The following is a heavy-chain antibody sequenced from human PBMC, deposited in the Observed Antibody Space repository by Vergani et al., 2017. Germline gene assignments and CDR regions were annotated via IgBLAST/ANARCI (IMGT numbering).Heavy chain of an antibody. J-gene: IGHJ4*02. V-gene: IGHV1-46*03. CDR3: ARPHGDILPPDPRRLDY. Sequence: QVLLVQSGAEVKKPGASVRVSCKTSGYTFTNYYIHWVRQAPGQGLEWMGLINPSGGSTTYAQQFQGRLTMTRDTSTSTVYMDLSNLGSEDTAVYYCARPHGDILPPDPRRLDYWGQGTLVTVSS. CDR2: INPSGGST. CDR1: GYTFTNYY.